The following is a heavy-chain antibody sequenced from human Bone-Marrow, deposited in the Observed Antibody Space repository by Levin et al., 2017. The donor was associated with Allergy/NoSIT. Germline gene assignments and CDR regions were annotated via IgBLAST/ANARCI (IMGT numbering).Heavy chain of an antibody. CDR2: INPNNGDT. CDR1: GYTFTDYY. V-gene: IGHV1-2*02. D-gene: IGHD3-9*01. CDR3: AKGDHVLTGSSWLDYYGLNV. J-gene: IGHJ6*02. Sequence: GESLKISCQASGYTFTDYYLHWVRQAPGQGLEWMGWINPNNGDTHRARRFAGRVSLTRNTSISTIHMELRNLRSDDTAVFFCAKGDHVLTGSSWLDYYGLNVWGQGTTVTVSS.